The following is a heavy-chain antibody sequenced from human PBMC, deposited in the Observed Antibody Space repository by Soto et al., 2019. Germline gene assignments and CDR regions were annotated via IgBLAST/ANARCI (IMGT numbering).Heavy chain of an antibody. CDR3: ARGIVVVPAATKVIYYYYYYMDV. Sequence: PSETLSLTCTVSGGSISSGGYYWSWIRQHPGKGLEWIGYIYYSGSTNYNPSLKSRVTISVDTSKNQFSLKLSSVTAADTAVYYCARGIVVVPAATKVIYYYYYYMDVWGKGTTVTVSS. CDR2: IYYSGST. V-gene: IGHV4-61*08. J-gene: IGHJ6*03. D-gene: IGHD2-2*01. CDR1: GGSISSGGYY.